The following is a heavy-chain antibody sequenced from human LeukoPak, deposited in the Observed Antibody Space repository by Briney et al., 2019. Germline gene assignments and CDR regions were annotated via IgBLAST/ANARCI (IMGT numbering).Heavy chain of an antibody. CDR1: GFTFSSFN. D-gene: IGHD6-19*01. J-gene: IGHJ4*02. Sequence: GGSLRLSCAASGFTFSSFNMNWVRQAPGKAMEWVSSITSSGTHIFYADSVKGRFTISRDNAKNSLYLQMNSLRAEDTAVYYCARDRKPRSIAVADSDYWGQGTLVTVSS. V-gene: IGHV3-21*01. CDR2: ITSSGTHI. CDR3: ARDRKPRSIAVADSDY.